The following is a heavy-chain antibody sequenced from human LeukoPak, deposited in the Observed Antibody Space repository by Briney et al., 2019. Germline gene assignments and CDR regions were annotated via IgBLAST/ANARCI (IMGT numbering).Heavy chain of an antibody. D-gene: IGHD5-18*01. CDR2: ISSSGSTI. J-gene: IGHJ4*02. V-gene: IGHV3-11*01. CDR3: ARDRVDTAMVDV. Sequence: GGSLRPSCAASGFTFSDYYMSWIRQAPGKGLEWVSYISSSGSTIYYADSVKGRFTISRDNAKNSLYLQMNSLRAEDTAVYYCARDRVDTAMVDVWGQGTLVTVSS. CDR1: GFTFSDYY.